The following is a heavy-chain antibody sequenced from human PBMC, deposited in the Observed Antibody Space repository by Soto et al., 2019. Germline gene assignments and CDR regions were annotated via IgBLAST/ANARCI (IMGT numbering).Heavy chain of an antibody. CDR2: IGSSGSTI. V-gene: IGHV3-48*03. CDR3: ARDEGSAWYFDY. D-gene: IGHD6-19*01. CDR1: GFTFSRYE. Sequence: GWSLRLSCAASGFTFSRYEMNWVRQAPGKGLEWVSYIGSSGSTIYYADSVKGRFTISRDNAKNSLYLQMNSLRAEDTAVYFYARDEGSAWYFDYWGQGTLVPV. J-gene: IGHJ4*02.